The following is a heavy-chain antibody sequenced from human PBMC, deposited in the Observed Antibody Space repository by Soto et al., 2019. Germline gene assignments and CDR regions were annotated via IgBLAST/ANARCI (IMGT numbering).Heavy chain of an antibody. CDR1: GGTFISYA. CDR2: FDPEDGET. Sequence: ASVKVSCKASGGTFISYAISWVRQAPGKGLEWMGGFDPEDGETIYAQKFQGRVTMTEDTSTDTAYMELSSLRSEDTAVYYCATPRWDYYYYGMDVWGQGTTVTVSS. J-gene: IGHJ6*02. V-gene: IGHV1-24*01. D-gene: IGHD1-26*01. CDR3: ATPRWDYYYYGMDV.